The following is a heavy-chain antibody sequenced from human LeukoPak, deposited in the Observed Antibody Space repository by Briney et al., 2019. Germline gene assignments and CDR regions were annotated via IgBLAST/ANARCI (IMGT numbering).Heavy chain of an antibody. V-gene: IGHV4-34*01. D-gene: IGHD3-10*01. J-gene: IGHJ4*02. Sequence: PSETLSLTCAVYGGSFSGYYWSWIRQPPGKGLEWIGEINHSGSTNYNPSLKSRVTISVDTSKNQFSLKLSSVTAADTAVYYRARRRVRGVIIIHSVFDYWGQGTLVTVSS. CDR3: ARRRVRGVIIIHSVFDY. CDR2: INHSGST. CDR1: GGSFSGYY.